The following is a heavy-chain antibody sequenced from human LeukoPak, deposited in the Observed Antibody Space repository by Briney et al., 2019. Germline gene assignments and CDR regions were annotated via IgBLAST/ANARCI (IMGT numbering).Heavy chain of an antibody. D-gene: IGHD2-15*01. V-gene: IGHV3-30*02. CDR2: IRYDGSNK. CDR1: GFTFSSYG. J-gene: IGHJ4*02. CDR3: AKDSSGRYCSGGSCLPDFDY. Sequence: GGSLRLSCAASGFTFSSYGMHWVRQAPGKGLEWVAFIRYDGSNKYYADSVRGRFTISRDNSKNTLYLQMNSLRAEDTAVYYCAKDSSGRYCSGGSCLPDFDYWGQGTLVTVST.